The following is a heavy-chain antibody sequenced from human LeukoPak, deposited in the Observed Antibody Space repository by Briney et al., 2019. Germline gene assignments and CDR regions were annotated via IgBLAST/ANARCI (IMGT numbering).Heavy chain of an antibody. J-gene: IGHJ4*02. V-gene: IGHV4-38-2*02. D-gene: IGHD2-21*02. CDR2: IYHSGST. CDR1: GYSISSGYY. CDR3: ARGGIEVVTAIPYYFDY. Sequence: SETLSLTCTVSGYSISSGYYWGWIRQPPGKGLEWIGSIYHSGSTYYNPSLKSRVTISVDTSKNQFSLKLSSVTAADTAVYYCARGGIEVVTAIPYYFDYWGQGTLVTVSS.